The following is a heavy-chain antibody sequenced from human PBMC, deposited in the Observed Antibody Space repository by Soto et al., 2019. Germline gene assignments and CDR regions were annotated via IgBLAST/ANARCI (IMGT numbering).Heavy chain of an antibody. Sequence: QVQLQESGPGQVKPSETLSLTCTVSGGSMNIYYWTWIRQPPGKGLEWIGYVRDTGSTNYNPSLKRRITISIDTSRTKFSLSLSSVTAADTAVYFCARYSPPKKSYDSNPGWFDPWGQGTLVAVS. CDR1: GGSMNIYY. V-gene: IGHV4-59*03. CDR3: ARYSPPKKSYDSNPGWFDP. J-gene: IGHJ5*02. CDR2: VRDTGST. D-gene: IGHD3-22*01.